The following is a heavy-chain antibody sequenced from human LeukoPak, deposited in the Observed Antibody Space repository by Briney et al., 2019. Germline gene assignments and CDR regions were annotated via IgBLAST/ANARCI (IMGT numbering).Heavy chain of an antibody. D-gene: IGHD3-10*01. V-gene: IGHV3-33*01. CDR1: GFTFSSYG. Sequence: GRSLRLSCAASGFTFSSYGMHWVRQAPGKGLEWVAVIWYDGSNKYYADSVKRRFTISRDNSKNTLYLQMNSLRAEDTAVYYCARDAAFPQYYYGSASYYPDYWGQGTLVTVSS. J-gene: IGHJ4*02. CDR2: IWYDGSNK. CDR3: ARDAAFPQYYYGSASYYPDY.